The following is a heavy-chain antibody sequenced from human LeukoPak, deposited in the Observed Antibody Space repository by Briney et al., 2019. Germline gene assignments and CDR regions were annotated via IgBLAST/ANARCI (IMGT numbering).Heavy chain of an antibody. Sequence: GGSRGLSCEASGFTFSSNAMSWFRQPPGKGLEGVSAISGSGGSTYYADSVKGRFTISRDNSKNTLYLQMNSLRAEDTAVYYCAKSSLGYQLFDYWGQGTLVTVSS. J-gene: IGHJ4*02. CDR3: AKSSLGYQLFDY. CDR1: GFTFSSNA. CDR2: ISGSGGST. V-gene: IGHV3-23*01. D-gene: IGHD2-2*01.